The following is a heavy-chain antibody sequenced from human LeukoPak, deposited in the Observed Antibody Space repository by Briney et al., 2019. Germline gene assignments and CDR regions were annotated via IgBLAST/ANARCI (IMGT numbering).Heavy chain of an antibody. CDR2: IYPGDSDT. CDR1: IYTFTNHW. V-gene: IGHV5-51*01. D-gene: IGHD1-1*01. Sequence: GESLKISCKASIYTFTNHWIGWVRQKPGKGLEWMGIIYPGDSDTRYSPSFQGQVTISADKSISTAYLQWSSLKASDTAMYYCARALQPYAFDIWGQGTMVTVSS. CDR3: ARALQPYAFDI. J-gene: IGHJ3*02.